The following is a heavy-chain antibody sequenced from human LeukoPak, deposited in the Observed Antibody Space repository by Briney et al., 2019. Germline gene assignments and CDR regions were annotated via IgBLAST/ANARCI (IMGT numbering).Heavy chain of an antibody. Sequence: ASVKVSCKASGYTFTGYYMHWVRQAPGQGLEWMGWINPNSGGTNYAQKFQGRVTMTRDTSISTAYMELSRLRSDDTAVYYCARANYDSSGHHHDYWDQGTLVTVSS. CDR2: INPNSGGT. J-gene: IGHJ4*02. CDR1: GYTFTGYY. D-gene: IGHD3-22*01. CDR3: ARANYDSSGHHHDY. V-gene: IGHV1-2*02.